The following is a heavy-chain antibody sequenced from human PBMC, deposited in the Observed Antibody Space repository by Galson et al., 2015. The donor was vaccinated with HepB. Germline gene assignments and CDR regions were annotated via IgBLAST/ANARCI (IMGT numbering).Heavy chain of an antibody. CDR3: AKDAYQDIVVVPAAIPGDY. CDR1: GFTFSSYA. D-gene: IGHD2-2*01. Sequence: SLRLSCAASGFTFSSYAMHWVRQAPGKGLEWVAVISYDGSNKYYADSVKGRFTISRDNPKNTLYLQMNSLRAEDTAVYYCAKDAYQDIVVVPAAIPGDYWGQGTLVTVSS. V-gene: IGHV3-30-3*01. CDR2: ISYDGSNK. J-gene: IGHJ4*02.